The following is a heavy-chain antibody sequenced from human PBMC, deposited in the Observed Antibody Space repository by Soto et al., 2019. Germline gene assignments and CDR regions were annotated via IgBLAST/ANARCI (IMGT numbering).Heavy chain of an antibody. V-gene: IGHV3-21*01. J-gene: IGHJ6*02. CDR1: GFTFSTYS. D-gene: IGHD3-10*01. Sequence: GGSLRLSCTASGFTFSTYSMNWVRQSPGKGLECVSSISGSSTYIYYADSLKGRFTISRDNAKNSLYLQMSSLRAEDTAVYYCARNSPTYYYGSGTYYKHGMDVWGQGTTVTVSS. CDR2: ISGSSTYI. CDR3: ARNSPTYYYGSGTYYKHGMDV.